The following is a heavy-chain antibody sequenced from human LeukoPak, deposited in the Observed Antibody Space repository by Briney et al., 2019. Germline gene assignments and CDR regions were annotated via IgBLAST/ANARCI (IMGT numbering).Heavy chain of an antibody. CDR2: INPNTGGT. CDR3: VRLGLAGDFEY. D-gene: IGHD6-19*01. V-gene: IGHV1-2*02. J-gene: IGHJ4*02. Sequence: ASVKVSCKASGYTFTDYYIHCVRQAPGQGLEWMGWINPNTGGTNYAQKFQGRVTMTRDTSNTTAYMELSSLTSDDTAVYYCVRLGLAGDFEYWGQGTLVTVSS. CDR1: GYTFTDYY.